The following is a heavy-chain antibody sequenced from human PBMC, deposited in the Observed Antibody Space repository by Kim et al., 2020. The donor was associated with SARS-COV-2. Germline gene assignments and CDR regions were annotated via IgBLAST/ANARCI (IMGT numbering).Heavy chain of an antibody. CDR3: ARAAKRNRYCSSTSCYFSGWFDP. CDR2: IYYSGST. Sequence: SETLSLTCTVSGGSISSGGYYWSWIRQHPGKGLEWIGYIYYSGSTYYNPSLKSRVTISVDTSKNQFSLKLSSVTAADTAVYYCARAAKRNRYCSSTSCYFSGWFDPGGQGTLVTVSS. J-gene: IGHJ5*02. D-gene: IGHD2-2*01. CDR1: GGSISSGGYY. V-gene: IGHV4-31*03.